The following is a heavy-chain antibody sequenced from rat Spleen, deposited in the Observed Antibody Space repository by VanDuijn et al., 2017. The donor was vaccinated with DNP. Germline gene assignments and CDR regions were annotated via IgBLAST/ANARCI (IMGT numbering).Heavy chain of an antibody. Sequence: QVQLKESGPGLVQPSQTLSLTCTVSGFSLSSYGVIWVRQPPGKGLEWMGVIWTGGNTAYNSLLKSRLSIRRDISKSQVFLNMNRLQTEDTATYYCARDRANWEDYFDYWGQGVMVTVSS. CDR2: IWTGGNT. CDR1: GFSLSSYG. J-gene: IGHJ2*01. D-gene: IGHD5-1*01. CDR3: ARDRANWEDYFDY. V-gene: IGHV2-13*01.